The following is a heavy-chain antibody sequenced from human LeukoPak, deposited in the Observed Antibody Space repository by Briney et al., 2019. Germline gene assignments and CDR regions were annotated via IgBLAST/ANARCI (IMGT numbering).Heavy chain of an antibody. D-gene: IGHD6-13*01. J-gene: IGHJ4*02. CDR2: IGTAGDT. CDR3: ARGGSSWYHFDC. V-gene: IGHV3-13*01. Sequence: PGGSLRLSCAASGFTFSSYDMYWVRQVTGKGPEWVSSIGTAGDTYYPDSVKGRFTISRENAKNSLYLQMNSLRAGDTAVYYCARGGSSWYHFDCWGQGTLVTVSS. CDR1: GFTFSSYD.